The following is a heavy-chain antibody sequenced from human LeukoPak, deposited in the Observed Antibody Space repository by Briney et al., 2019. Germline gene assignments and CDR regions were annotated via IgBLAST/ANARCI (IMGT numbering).Heavy chain of an antibody. CDR2: LYRSGAT. Sequence: LCLSCAVSLLTPSENYMTLVRPAPGKGTEGVSYLYRSGATYYAHSVKGRFTISRDNSKNTVYLLMNSLSAEDTAIYYCARNDIGTGQYFDFWGQGTLVSVSS. CDR1: LLTPSENY. V-gene: IGHV3-53*01. CDR3: ARNDIGTGQYFDF. J-gene: IGHJ4*02. D-gene: IGHD3-9*01.